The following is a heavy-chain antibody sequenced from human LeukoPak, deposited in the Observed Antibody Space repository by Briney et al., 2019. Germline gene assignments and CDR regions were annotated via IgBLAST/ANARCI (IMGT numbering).Heavy chain of an antibody. CDR2: IYYSGST. Sequence: SQTLSLTCTVSGGSINSGGYYWSWIRQHPGKGLEWIGYIYYSGSTYYNPSLKSRVTISVDTSKNQFSLKLSSVTAADTAVYYCARSQLDYAPDYWGQGTLVTVSS. CDR3: ARSQLDYAPDY. J-gene: IGHJ4*02. V-gene: IGHV4-31*03. D-gene: IGHD4-17*01. CDR1: GGSINSGGYY.